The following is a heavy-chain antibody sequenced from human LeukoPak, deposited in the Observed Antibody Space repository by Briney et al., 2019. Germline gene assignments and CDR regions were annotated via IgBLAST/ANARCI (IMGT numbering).Heavy chain of an antibody. CDR3: ARAGYCSGGSCPLDY. D-gene: IGHD2-15*01. Sequence: AGGSLRLSCAASGFTFSRYNMNWVRQAPGKGLEWVSSISSSSSYIYYADSVKGRFTISRDNAKNSVFLQMNSLRAEDTAVYYCARAGYCSGGSCPLDYWGQGTLVTVSS. CDR1: GFTFSRYN. V-gene: IGHV3-21*01. CDR2: ISSSSSYI. J-gene: IGHJ4*02.